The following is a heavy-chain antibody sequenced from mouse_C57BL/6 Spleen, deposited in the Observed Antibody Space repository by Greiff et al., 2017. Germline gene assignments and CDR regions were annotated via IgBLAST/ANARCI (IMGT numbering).Heavy chain of an antibody. D-gene: IGHD1-1*01. J-gene: IGHJ1*03. CDR3: ARRAYGSSYRYFDV. CDR2: IHPNSGST. CDR1: GYTFTSYW. Sequence: QVQLQQPGAELVKPGASVKLSCKASGYTFTSYWMHWVKQRPGQGLEWIGMIHPNSGSTNYNEKFKGKATLTADKSSSTAYMQLSSLTSEDSAVYFCARRAYGSSYRYFDVWGTGTTVTVSS. V-gene: IGHV1-64*01.